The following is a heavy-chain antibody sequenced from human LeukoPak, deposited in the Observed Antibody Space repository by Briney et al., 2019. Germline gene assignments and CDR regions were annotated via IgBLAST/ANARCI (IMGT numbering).Heavy chain of an antibody. CDR3: ARDTSIAVAGTGAFDI. D-gene: IGHD6-19*01. J-gene: IGHJ3*02. CDR1: TYTFNSYW. V-gene: IGHV5-51*01. CDR2: IFPRDSDT. Sequence: GESLKISCQGSTYTFNSYWIGWVRQRPGKGLEWIRIIFPRDSDTRVSPSFQGQVTISADKSISTAYLQWSSLKASDTAMYYCARDTSIAVAGTGAFDIWGQGTMVTVSS.